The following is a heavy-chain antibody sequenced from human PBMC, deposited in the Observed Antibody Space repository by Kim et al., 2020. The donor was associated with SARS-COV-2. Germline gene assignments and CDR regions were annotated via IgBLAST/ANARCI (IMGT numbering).Heavy chain of an antibody. J-gene: IGHJ4*02. Sequence: SYAQKFQGRVTMTRDTSTSTVYMELSSLRSEDTAVYYCAAPGYSGYQFDYWGQGTLVTVSS. CDR3: AAPGYSGYQFDY. V-gene: IGHV1-46*01. D-gene: IGHD5-12*01.